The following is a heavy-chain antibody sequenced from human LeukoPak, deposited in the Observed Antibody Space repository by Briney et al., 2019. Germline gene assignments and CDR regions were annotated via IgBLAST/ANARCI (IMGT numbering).Heavy chain of an antibody. J-gene: IGHJ5*02. CDR2: MNPNSGNT. D-gene: IGHD2/OR15-2a*01. CDR1: GGTFSSYA. CDR3: ARATTYWFDP. V-gene: IGHV1-8*02. Sequence: ASVKVSCKASGGTFSSYAISWVRQAPGQGLEWMGWMNPNSGNTGYAQKFQGRVTMTRNTSISTAYMELSSLRSEDTAVYYCARATTYWFDPWGQGTLVTVSS.